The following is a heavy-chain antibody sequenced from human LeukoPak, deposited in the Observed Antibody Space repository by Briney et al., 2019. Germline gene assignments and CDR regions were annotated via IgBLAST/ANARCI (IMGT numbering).Heavy chain of an antibody. J-gene: IGHJ4*02. CDR2: ISGSGGST. D-gene: IGHD4-17*01. CDR3: ARVVDHDYGDYYLDY. Sequence: GGSLRLSRAASGFTFSSYGMSWVRQPPGKGLEWVSAISGSGGSTYYADSVKGRFTISRDNPKNTLYLQMNSLRAEDTAVYYCARVVDHDYGDYYLDYWGQGTLVTVSS. V-gene: IGHV3-23*01. CDR1: GFTFSSYG.